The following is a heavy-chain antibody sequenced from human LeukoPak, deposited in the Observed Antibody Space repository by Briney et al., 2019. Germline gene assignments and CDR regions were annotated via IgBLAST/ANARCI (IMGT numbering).Heavy chain of an antibody. J-gene: IGHJ4*02. V-gene: IGHV3-43*02. CDR3: AKVHGSSWYSDY. Sequence: GGSLRLSCAASGFTFDDYAMHWVRHAPGKGLEWVSLISGDGGSTYYADSVKGRFTISRDNSKNSLYLQMNSLRTEDTALYYCAKVHGSSWYSDYWGQGTLVTVSS. CDR2: ISGDGGST. CDR1: GFTFDDYA. D-gene: IGHD6-13*01.